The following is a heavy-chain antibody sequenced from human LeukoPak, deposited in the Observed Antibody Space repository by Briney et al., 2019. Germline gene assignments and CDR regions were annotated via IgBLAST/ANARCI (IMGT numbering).Heavy chain of an antibody. CDR1: GDSVSSNSAT. J-gene: IGHJ5*02. D-gene: IGHD6-13*01. CDR2: TCYRSKWSN. CDR3: ARGGFVNSWDT. Sequence: SQTLSLTCAVSGDSVSSNSATWNWIRQSPSRGFEWLGRTCYRSKWSNEYALSVSGRVNINTDTSKNQFSLQLDSVTPEDTAVYYCARGGFVNSWDTWGQGTLVTVSS. V-gene: IGHV6-1*01.